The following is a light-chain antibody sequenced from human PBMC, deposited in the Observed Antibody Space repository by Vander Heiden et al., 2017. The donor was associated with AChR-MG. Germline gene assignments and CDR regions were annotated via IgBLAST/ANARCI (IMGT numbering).Light chain of an antibody. CDR1: QIISSY. CDR2: AAS. V-gene: IGKV1-39*01. Sequence: DIQMTQSPSCLSASVGDRVTITCRASQIISSYLNWYQQKPGKAPKLLIYAASSLQSGVASRFSGSGSGTDFTLTISSLQPEDFATYYCQQSHSIPYTFGQGTKVEIK. J-gene: IGKJ2*01. CDR3: QQSHSIPYT.